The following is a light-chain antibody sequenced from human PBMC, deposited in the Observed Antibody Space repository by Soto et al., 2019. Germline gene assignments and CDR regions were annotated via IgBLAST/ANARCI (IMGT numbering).Light chain of an antibody. Sequence: QSALTHPPSSSGSPGQSVTISCTGTSSDIGAYIYVSWYQQHPGKAPKLMISEVSRRPSGVPERFSGSKSGNTASLTVSGLQADDEAHYYCSSYAGSNNFVFGTGTKV. V-gene: IGLV2-8*01. CDR2: EVS. CDR1: SSDIGAYIY. CDR3: SSYAGSNNFV. J-gene: IGLJ1*01.